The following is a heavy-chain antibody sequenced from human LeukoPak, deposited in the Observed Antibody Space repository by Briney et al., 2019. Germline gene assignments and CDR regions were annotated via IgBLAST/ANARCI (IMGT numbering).Heavy chain of an antibody. CDR1: GYTFTNFV. D-gene: IGHD5-18*01. Sequence: ASVKVSCKASGYTFTNFVINWVRQATGQGPEWMGWMNPDSGNTVYAQKFQGRLTITRNTSINTAYMELSSLRSEDTAVYYCARVDTTLFYYFDHWGQGALVTVSS. V-gene: IGHV1-8*03. J-gene: IGHJ4*02. CDR3: ARVDTTLFYYFDH. CDR2: MNPDSGNT.